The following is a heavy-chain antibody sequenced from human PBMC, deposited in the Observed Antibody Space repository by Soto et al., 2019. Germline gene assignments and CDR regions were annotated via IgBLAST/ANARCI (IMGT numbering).Heavy chain of an antibody. CDR2: ISGSGGRT. CDR1: GFTFSSYA. J-gene: IGHJ4*02. V-gene: IGHV3-23*01. D-gene: IGHD4-17*01. CDR3: AKGDYIPQYYFES. Sequence: EVQLLESGGGLVQPGGSLRLSCAASGFTFSSYAMSWVRQAPGKGLEWVSAISGSGGRTYYADSVQNRFTITRDNSKNSRYVQMKRLSAEDTAVYYGAKGDYIPQYYFESWGQGTLITVSS.